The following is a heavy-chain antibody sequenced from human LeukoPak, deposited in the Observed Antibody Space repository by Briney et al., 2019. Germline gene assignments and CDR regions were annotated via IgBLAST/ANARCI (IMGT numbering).Heavy chain of an antibody. CDR2: IYYSGST. V-gene: IGHV4-59*08. CDR1: GGSISSYY. CDR3: ARHGLLLRSNWFDP. J-gene: IGHJ5*02. D-gene: IGHD4-17*01. Sequence: PSETLSLTCTVSGGSISSYYWSWIRQPPGKGLEWIGYIYYSGSTNYNPSLKSRVTISVDTSKNQFSLKLSSVTAADTAVYYCARHGLLLRSNWFDPWGQGTLVTVSS.